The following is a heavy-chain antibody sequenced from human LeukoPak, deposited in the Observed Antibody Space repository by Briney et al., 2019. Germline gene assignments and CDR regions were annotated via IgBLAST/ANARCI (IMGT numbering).Heavy chain of an antibody. Sequence: SETLSLTCTVSGGSISSSSYYWGWIRQPPGKGLEWIGIIYYSGSTYYNPSLKSRVTISVDTSKNQFSLKLSSVTAADTAVYFCATLVSTRYYFDYWGQGTLVTVSS. CDR3: ATLVSTRYYFDY. CDR1: GGSISSSSYY. D-gene: IGHD5/OR15-5a*01. CDR2: IYYSGST. V-gene: IGHV4-39*01. J-gene: IGHJ4*02.